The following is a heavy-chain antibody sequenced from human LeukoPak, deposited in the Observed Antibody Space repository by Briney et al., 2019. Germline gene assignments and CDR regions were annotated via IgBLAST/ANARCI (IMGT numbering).Heavy chain of an antibody. J-gene: IGHJ4*02. CDR1: GYTFTNYW. V-gene: IGHV5-10-1*01. Sequence: GESLKISCKGSGYTFTNYWINWVRQMPGKGLEWMGRIHPSDSYTNYSPSFQGHVTISSDKSISTAYLQWSSLKASDTAMYYCARDDARGAPGGKGYWGQGTLVTVSS. CDR3: ARDDARGAPGGKGY. CDR2: IHPSDSYT. D-gene: IGHD3-16*01.